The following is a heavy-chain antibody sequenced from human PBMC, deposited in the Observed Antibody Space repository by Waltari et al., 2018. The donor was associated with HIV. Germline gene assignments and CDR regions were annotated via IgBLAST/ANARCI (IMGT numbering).Heavy chain of an antibody. CDR2: IYYSGST. J-gene: IGHJ4*02. CDR1: GGPISSSSSY. D-gene: IGHD3-9*01. Sequence: QLHLQESGPGLVKPSETLSLTCTVSGGPISSSSSYWGWIRQPPEKGLEWIGSIYYSGSTYYTPSLKSRVIISVDTSKNQFSVKLSSVTAADTAVYYCARMGQTDDILTGHHYWGQGTLVTVSS. CDR3: ARMGQTDDILTGHHY. V-gene: IGHV4-39*01.